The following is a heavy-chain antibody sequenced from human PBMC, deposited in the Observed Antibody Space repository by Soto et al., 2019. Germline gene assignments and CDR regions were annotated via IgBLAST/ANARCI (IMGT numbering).Heavy chain of an antibody. D-gene: IGHD4-4*01. CDR1: GFSLSNYD. V-gene: IGHV3-23*01. J-gene: IGHJ6*01. Sequence: GTLRLSCADSGFSLSNYDMSSVRQAPVKVLHWASVMSHSGSGTYYADSVKGRLTIYRDNLKTTLFLQMKEMRAEDTALYYCVRHAKLTTVTANVGYYYGLDVWGQGTTVSVSS. CDR2: MSHSGSGT. CDR3: VRHAKLTTVTANVGYYYGLDV.